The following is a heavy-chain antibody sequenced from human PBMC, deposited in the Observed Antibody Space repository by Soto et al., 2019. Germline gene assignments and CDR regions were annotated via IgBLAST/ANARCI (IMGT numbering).Heavy chain of an antibody. D-gene: IGHD6-19*01. V-gene: IGHV5-51*01. CDR1: GYSFSDYW. Sequence: GESLKISCKASGYSFSDYWIGWVRQVPGKGLEWLGTIHAGDSDTRYSRSSEGQVTMSVDTSTSTAYLHWSSLKASDTAMYYCARQHPLDSSAWYNWGQGTPVTVSS. CDR3: ARQHPLDSSAWYN. CDR2: IHAGDSDT. J-gene: IGHJ4*02.